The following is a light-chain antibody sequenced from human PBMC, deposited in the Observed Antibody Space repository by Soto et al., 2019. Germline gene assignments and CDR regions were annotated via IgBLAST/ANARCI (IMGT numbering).Light chain of an antibody. V-gene: IGKV3-15*01. CDR1: QSVSSN. CDR3: QQYDIWPPYT. CDR2: GAS. Sequence: EIVLTQSPGTLSLSPGERATLSCRASQSVSSNLAWYQQKPGQAPRLLIYGASTRATGIPARFSGSGSGTEFTLTISSLQSEDFAVYYCQQYDIWPPYTFGQGTKVDIK. J-gene: IGKJ2*01.